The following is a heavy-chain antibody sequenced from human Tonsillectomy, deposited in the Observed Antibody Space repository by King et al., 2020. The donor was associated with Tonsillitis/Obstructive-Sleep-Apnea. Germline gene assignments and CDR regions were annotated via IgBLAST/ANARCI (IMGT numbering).Heavy chain of an antibody. CDR1: GFTFDDYA. CDR3: AKDRWYAQYYFDY. V-gene: IGHV3-9*01. J-gene: IGHJ4*02. D-gene: IGHD2-15*01. CDR2: ISWNSGRI. Sequence: VQLVESGGGLVQPGRSLRLSCAASGFTFDDYAMHWVRQAPGKGLEWVSAISWNSGRIGYADSVKGRFTISRDNAKNSLYLQMNSLRAEDTALYYCAKDRWYAQYYFDYWGQGTLVTVSS.